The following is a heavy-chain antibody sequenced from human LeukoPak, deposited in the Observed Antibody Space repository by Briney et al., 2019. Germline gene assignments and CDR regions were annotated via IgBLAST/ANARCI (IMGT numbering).Heavy chain of an antibody. CDR2: INEDGSEK. Sequence: GGSLRLSCAASGFTFSSFWMTWVRQAPGKGLEWVANINEDGSEKYYVHSVKGRFTISRDNAKNPLYLQVNSLRAEDTAVYNCARGRSVDYWGQGTLVTVSS. CDR1: GFTFSSFW. CDR3: ARGRSVDY. D-gene: IGHD4-17*01. J-gene: IGHJ4*02. V-gene: IGHV3-7*01.